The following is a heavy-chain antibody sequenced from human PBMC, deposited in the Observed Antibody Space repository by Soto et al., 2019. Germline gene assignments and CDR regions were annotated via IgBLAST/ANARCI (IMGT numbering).Heavy chain of an antibody. Sequence: EVQLVESGGGLVQPGGSLRLSCAASGFTFSSYWMHWVRQDPGKGLVWVSSIKTDGTATQYADSVKGRFTVSRDNAKNTVYLQMNRLRAEDTAVYYCAKDLSWGQCDYWGQGTLVTVSS. CDR2: IKTDGTAT. CDR3: AKDLSWGQCDY. J-gene: IGHJ4*02. CDR1: GFTFSSYW. V-gene: IGHV3-74*03. D-gene: IGHD3-16*01.